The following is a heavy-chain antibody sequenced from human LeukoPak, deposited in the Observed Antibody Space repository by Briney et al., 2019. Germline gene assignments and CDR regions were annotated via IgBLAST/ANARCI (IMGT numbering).Heavy chain of an antibody. CDR1: GGSISSYY. CDR3: ARQSAGDWFDP. Sequence: SETLSLTCTVSGGSISSYYWSWIRQPPGKGLEWIGYIYYSGSTNYNPSLKSRVTISVDTSKNQFSLKLSSVTAADTAVYYCARQSAGDWFDPWGQGTLVTVSS. J-gene: IGHJ5*02. V-gene: IGHV4-59*08. CDR2: IYYSGST.